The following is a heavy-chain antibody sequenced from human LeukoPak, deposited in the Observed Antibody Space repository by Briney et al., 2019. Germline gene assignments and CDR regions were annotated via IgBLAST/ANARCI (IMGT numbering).Heavy chain of an antibody. J-gene: IGHJ4*02. CDR1: GFTLSSFE. CDR2: ISISDSTI. Sequence: GGSLRLSCAASGFTLSSFEMNWVRQAPGKGLEWVSYISISDSTISYADSVRGRFTISRDNARNSLYLQMNSLRAEDTAVYYCAKDWGYGEAGIDFWGQGTLVTVSS. V-gene: IGHV3-48*03. CDR3: AKDWGYGEAGIDF. D-gene: IGHD3-16*01.